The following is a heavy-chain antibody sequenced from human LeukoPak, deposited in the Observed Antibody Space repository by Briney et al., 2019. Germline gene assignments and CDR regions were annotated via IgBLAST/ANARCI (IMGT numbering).Heavy chain of an antibody. D-gene: IGHD6-19*01. V-gene: IGHV4-34*01. Sequence: GSLRLFCAASGFTFSSYWMSWVRQAPGKGLEWIGEVNHSGSTNYNPSLKSRVTISIDTSKNQFSLKLSSVTAADTAVYHCARVGYVSAWYPFDYWGQGTPVIVSS. CDR3: ARVGYVSAWYPFDY. CDR2: VNHSGST. CDR1: GFTFSSYW. J-gene: IGHJ4*02.